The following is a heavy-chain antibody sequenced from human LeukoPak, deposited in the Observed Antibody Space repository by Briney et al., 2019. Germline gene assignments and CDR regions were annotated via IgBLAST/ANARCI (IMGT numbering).Heavy chain of an antibody. D-gene: IGHD2-15*01. CDR1: GGTFSSYA. CDR2: IIPIFGTA. V-gene: IGHV1-69*13. Sequence: SVKVSCKASGGTFSSYAISWVRQAPGQGLEWMGGIIPIFGTANYAQKFQGRVTITADESTSTAYMELSSLRSEDTAVYYCARDIVVVVAASPLYGMDVWGQGTTVTVSS. CDR3: ARDIVVVVAASPLYGMDV. J-gene: IGHJ6*02.